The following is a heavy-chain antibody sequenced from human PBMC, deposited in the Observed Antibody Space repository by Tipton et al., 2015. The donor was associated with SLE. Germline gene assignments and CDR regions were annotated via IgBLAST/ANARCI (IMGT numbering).Heavy chain of an antibody. V-gene: IGHV3-74*01. Sequence: SLRLSCAASGFTFSSYWMHWVRQAPGEGLVWVSHINSDGSTTSYADSVKGRFTISRDNAKNTLYLQMNSLRAEDTAVYFCAREVVVPAAIRDSYIMAVWGQGTTVTVSS. CDR3: AREVVVPAAIRDSYIMAV. CDR1: GFTFSSYW. CDR2: INSDGSTT. D-gene: IGHD2-2*01. J-gene: IGHJ6*02.